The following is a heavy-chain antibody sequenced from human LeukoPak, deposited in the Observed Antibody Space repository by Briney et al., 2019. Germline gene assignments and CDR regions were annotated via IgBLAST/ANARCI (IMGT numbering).Heavy chain of an antibody. CDR3: ARYYYDSSRGAY. V-gene: IGHV3-74*01. Sequence: GGSLRLSCAASGFSFSTYWMHRVRQAPGKGLVWVSRIKSDGSSTTYADSVKGRFTISRDNARNTLYLQMNSLRAEDTAVYYCARYYYDSSRGAYWGQGTLVTVSS. CDR2: IKSDGSST. D-gene: IGHD3-22*01. CDR1: GFSFSTYW. J-gene: IGHJ4*02.